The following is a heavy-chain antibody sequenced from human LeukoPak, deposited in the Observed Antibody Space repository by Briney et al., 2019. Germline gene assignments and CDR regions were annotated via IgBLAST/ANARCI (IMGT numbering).Heavy chain of an antibody. CDR3: ARSRYTAMVSFDY. CDR1: GYTFTGYY. CDR2: TNPNSGGT. J-gene: IGHJ4*02. Sequence: ASVKVSCKASGYTFTGYYMHWVRQAPGQGLEWMGRTNPNSGGTNYAQKFQGRVTMTRDTSISTAYMELSRLRSDDTAVYYCARSRYTAMVSFDYWGQGTLVTVSS. D-gene: IGHD5-18*01. V-gene: IGHV1-2*06.